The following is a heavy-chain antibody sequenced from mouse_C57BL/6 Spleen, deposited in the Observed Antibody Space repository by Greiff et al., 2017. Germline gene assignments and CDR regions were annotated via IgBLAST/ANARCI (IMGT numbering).Heavy chain of an antibody. V-gene: IGHV6-6*01. J-gene: IGHJ3*01. CDR1: GFTFSDAW. Sequence: EVKLVESGGGLVQPGGSMKLSCAASGFTFSDAWMDWVRQSPEKGLEWVAEIRNKANNHATYYAESVKGRFTISRDDSKSSVYLQMNSLRAEDTGIFYCTYYYGSSYVGFAYWGQGTLVTVSA. CDR2: IRNKANNHAT. D-gene: IGHD1-1*01. CDR3: TYYYGSSYVGFAY.